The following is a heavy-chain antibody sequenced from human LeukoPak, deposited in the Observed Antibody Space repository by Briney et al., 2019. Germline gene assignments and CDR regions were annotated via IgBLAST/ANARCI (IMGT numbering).Heavy chain of an antibody. CDR1: GFTFSSYG. D-gene: IGHD6-19*01. CDR2: ISYDGSNK. V-gene: IGHV3-30*18. J-gene: IGHJ4*02. Sequence: GRSLRLSCAASGFTFSSYGMHWVRQAPGKGLEWVAVISYDGSNKYYADSVKGRFTISRDNSKNTLYLQMNSLRAEDTAVYYCAKDLDTYSSLGDYWGQGTLVTVSS. CDR3: AKDLDTYSSLGDY.